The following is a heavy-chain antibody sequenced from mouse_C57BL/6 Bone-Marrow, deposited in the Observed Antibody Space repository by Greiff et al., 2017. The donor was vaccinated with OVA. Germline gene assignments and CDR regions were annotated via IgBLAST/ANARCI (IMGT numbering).Heavy chain of an antibody. J-gene: IGHJ3*01. D-gene: IGHD2-4*01. V-gene: IGHV14-4*01. CDR1: GFNIKDDY. CDR2: IDPENGDT. Sequence: EVQLQQSGAELVRPGASVKLSCTASGFNIKDDYMHWVKQRPEQGLEWIGWIDPENGDTEYASKFQGKATITADTSSNTAYLQLSSLTSEDTAVYYCTTKDYAWFAYGGQGTLVTVSA. CDR3: TTKDYAWFAY.